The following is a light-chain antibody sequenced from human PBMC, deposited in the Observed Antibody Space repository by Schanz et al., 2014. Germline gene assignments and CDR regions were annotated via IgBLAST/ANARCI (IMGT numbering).Light chain of an antibody. CDR1: QSVSSTD. CDR2: GAS. CDR3: HFSWT. V-gene: IGKV3-20*01. Sequence: EIVLTQSPGTLSLSPGERATLSCRASQSVSSTDLAWYQQQPGHPPRLLIYGASSRATGIPDRFSGSGSGTDFTLTISRLEPEDFAVYYCHFSWTFGQGTKVEIK. J-gene: IGKJ1*01.